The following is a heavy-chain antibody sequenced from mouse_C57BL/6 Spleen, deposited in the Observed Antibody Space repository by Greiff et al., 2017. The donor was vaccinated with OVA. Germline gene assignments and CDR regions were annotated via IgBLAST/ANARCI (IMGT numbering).Heavy chain of an antibody. D-gene: IGHD1-1*01. V-gene: IGHV5-9-1*02. Sequence: EVKVVESGEGLVKPGGSLKLSCAASGFTFSSYAMSWVRQTPEKRLEWVAYISSGGDYIYYADTVKGRFTISRDNARNTLYLQMSSLKSEDTAMYYCTREDFYYYGSSGAWFAYWGQGTLVTVSA. CDR2: ISSGGDYI. CDR3: TREDFYYYGSSGAWFAY. J-gene: IGHJ3*01. CDR1: GFTFSSYA.